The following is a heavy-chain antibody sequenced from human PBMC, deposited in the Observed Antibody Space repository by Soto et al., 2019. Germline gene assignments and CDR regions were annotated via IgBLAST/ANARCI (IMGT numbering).Heavy chain of an antibody. CDR2: IYYSGST. J-gene: IGHJ4*02. CDR1: GGSISSPTYY. V-gene: IGHV4-39*01. CDR3: ARLPGIMTSRRDX. Sequence: PETLSLTCSVSGGSISSPTYYWGWIRQPPGKGLEWIGSIYYSGSTYYSPSLKSRVTISVDTSKNQFSLKVSSVTAADTAVYYCARLPGIMTSRRDXWGQGTLVTVSX.